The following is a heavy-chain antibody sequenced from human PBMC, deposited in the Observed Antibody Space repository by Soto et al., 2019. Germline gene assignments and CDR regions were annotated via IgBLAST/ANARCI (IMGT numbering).Heavy chain of an antibody. J-gene: IGHJ6*02. V-gene: IGHV1-2*04. CDR1: GYTFTGYY. Sequence: ASVKVSCKASGYTFTGYYMHWVRQAPGQGLEWMGWINPNSGGTNCAQKFQGWVTMTRDTSISTAYMELSRLRSDDTAVYYFARVRAAAGKNYYHYGMDVWGQGTTVTVSS. CDR2: INPNSGGT. CDR3: ARVRAAAGKNYYHYGMDV. D-gene: IGHD6-13*01.